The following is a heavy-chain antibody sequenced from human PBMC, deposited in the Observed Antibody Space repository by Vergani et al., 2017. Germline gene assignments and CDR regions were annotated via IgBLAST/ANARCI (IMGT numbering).Heavy chain of an antibody. D-gene: IGHD3-9*01. CDR3: AREPPLTGCFDY. CDR2: ISPDGFST. CDR1: GYTFTAYD. V-gene: IGHV1-46*03. Sequence: QVQLVQSGAEVGKPGASVKISCKASGYTFTAYDIHWVRQAPEQGLEWVGVISPDGFSTFYAQKFQGRVTITRDTSTSTVYVEVTSLRSDDTAVYYCAREPPLTGCFDYWGQGTLVTVSS. J-gene: IGHJ4*02.